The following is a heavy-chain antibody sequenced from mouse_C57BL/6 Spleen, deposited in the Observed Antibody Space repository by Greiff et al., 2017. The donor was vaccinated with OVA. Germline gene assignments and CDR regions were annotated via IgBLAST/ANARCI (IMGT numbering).Heavy chain of an antibody. V-gene: IGHV14-4*01. D-gene: IGHD1-1*01. CDR2: IDPENGDT. J-gene: IGHJ2*01. CDR1: GFNIKDDY. CDR3: TTGYGSPYYFDY. Sequence: VQLQQSGAELVRPGASVKLSCTASGFNIKDDYMHWVKQRPEQGLEWIGWIDPENGDTEYASKFQGKATITEDTSSNTAYLQLSSLTSEDTAVYYCTTGYGSPYYFDYWGQGTTLTVSS.